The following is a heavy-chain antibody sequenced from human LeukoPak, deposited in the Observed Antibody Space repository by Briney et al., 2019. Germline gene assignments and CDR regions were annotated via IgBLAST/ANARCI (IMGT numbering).Heavy chain of an antibody. CDR1: GFTFDDYA. Sequence: PGGSLRLSCAASGFTFDDYAMHWVRQAPGKGLEWVSGISWNSGSIGYADSVKGRFTIPRDNAKNSLYLQMNSLRAEDTAVYYCAKGKSSGYYWGQGTLVTVSS. J-gene: IGHJ4*02. CDR3: AKGKSSGYY. CDR2: ISWNSGSI. V-gene: IGHV3-9*01. D-gene: IGHD3-22*01.